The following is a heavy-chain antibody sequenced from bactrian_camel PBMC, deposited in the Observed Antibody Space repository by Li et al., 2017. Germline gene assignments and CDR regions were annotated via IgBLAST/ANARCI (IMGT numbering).Heavy chain of an antibody. CDR3: AVDCPTTRASLKVVVTALDFGR. CDR2: LYTDGSAT. Sequence: WSLGLSCTTSGNRRRSSNCMGWFRQAPGKGREGVAALYTDGSATHYADFVKDRFTIFYDNAKKTVDLQMNSLKPEDTALYFCAVDCPTTRASLKVVVTALDFGRWGPGTQVTVS. J-gene: IGHJ6*01. V-gene: IGHV3S6*01. D-gene: IGHD2*01. CDR1: GNRRRSSNC.